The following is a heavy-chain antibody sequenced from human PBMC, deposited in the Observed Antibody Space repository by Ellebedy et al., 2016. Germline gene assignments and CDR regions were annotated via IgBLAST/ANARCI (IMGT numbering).Heavy chain of an antibody. CDR2: INHGGST. CDR1: GGSFSGYN. CDR3: ARVWDYNWFDP. J-gene: IGHJ5*02. Sequence: SETLSLTCAVYGGSFSGYNWSWIRQPPGKGLEWIGEINHGGSTNYNPSLKSRVTISVDTSKNQFSLKLSSVTAADTAVYYCARVWDYNWFDPWGQGTLVTVSS. D-gene: IGHD1-26*01. V-gene: IGHV4-34*01.